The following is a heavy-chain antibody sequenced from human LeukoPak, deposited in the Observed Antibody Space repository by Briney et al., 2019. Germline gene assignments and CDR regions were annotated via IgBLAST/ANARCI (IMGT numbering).Heavy chain of an antibody. D-gene: IGHD5-18*01. CDR2: IYYTGST. CDR3: ARTTEGGYTYDYFYYYYMDV. V-gene: IGHV4-59*01. CDR1: GGSISSYY. Sequence: SETLSLTCTVSGGSISSYYWSWIRQPPGKGLEWIGYIYYTGSTNYNPSLKSRVTISVDTSRTQFSLKLSSVTAADTAVYYCARTTEGGYTYDYFYYYYMDVWGKGTTVTISS. J-gene: IGHJ6*03.